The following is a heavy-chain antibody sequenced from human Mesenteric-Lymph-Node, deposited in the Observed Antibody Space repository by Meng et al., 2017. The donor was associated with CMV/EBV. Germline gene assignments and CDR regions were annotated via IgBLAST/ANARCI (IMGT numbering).Heavy chain of an antibody. D-gene: IGHD3-10*01. CDR1: GFTFSSYA. Sequence: GGSLKLSCAASGFTFSSYAMSWVRQAPGKGLEWVSAISGSGGSTYYADSVKGRFTISRDNSKNTLYLQMNSLRAEDTAVYYCAKDSGFEGYFDLWGRGTLVTVSS. CDR2: ISGSGGST. J-gene: IGHJ2*01. CDR3: AKDSGFEGYFDL. V-gene: IGHV3-23*01.